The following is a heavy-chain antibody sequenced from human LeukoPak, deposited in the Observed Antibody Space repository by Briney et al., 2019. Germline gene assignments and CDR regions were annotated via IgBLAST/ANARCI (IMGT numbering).Heavy chain of an antibody. V-gene: IGHV3-23*01. CDR1: GFTFSSYA. Sequence: GGSLRRSCAASGFTFSSYAMSWVRQAPGKGLEWVSAISGSGGSTYYADSVKGRFTISRDNSKNTLYLQMSGLRAEDTAVYYCAKIFGVVMKYYFEYWGQGTLVTVSS. D-gene: IGHD3-3*01. CDR2: ISGSGGST. J-gene: IGHJ4*02. CDR3: AKIFGVVMKYYFEY.